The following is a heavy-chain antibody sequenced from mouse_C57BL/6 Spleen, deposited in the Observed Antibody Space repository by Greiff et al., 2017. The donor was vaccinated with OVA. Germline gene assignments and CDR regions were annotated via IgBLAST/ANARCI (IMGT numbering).Heavy chain of an antibody. V-gene: IGHV1-82*01. D-gene: IGHD1-1*01. Sequence: VKLQQSGPELVKPGASVKISCKASGYAFSSSWMNWVKQRPGKGLEWIGRIYPGDGDTNYNGKFKGKATLTADKSSSTAYMQLSSLTSEDSAVYFCARGGTTVVAHWYFDVWGTGTTVTVSS. CDR3: ARGGTTVVAHWYFDV. J-gene: IGHJ1*03. CDR1: GYAFSSSW. CDR2: IYPGDGDT.